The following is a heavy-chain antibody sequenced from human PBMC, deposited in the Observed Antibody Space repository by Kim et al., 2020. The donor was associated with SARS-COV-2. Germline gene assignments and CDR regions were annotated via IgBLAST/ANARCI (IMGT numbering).Heavy chain of an antibody. CDR2: IYYSGST. Sequence: SETLSLTCTVSGGSISSSSYYWGWIRQPPGKGLEWIGSIYYSGSTYYNPSLKSRVTISVDMSKNQFSLKLSSVTAADTAVYYCARRYGSGSYKYYYYYGMDVWGQGTTVTVSS. D-gene: IGHD3-10*01. J-gene: IGHJ6*02. CDR3: ARRYGSGSYKYYYYYGMDV. V-gene: IGHV4-39*01. CDR1: GGSISSSSYY.